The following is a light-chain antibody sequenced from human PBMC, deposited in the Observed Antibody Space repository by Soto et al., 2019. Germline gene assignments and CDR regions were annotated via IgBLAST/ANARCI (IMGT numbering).Light chain of an antibody. J-gene: IGLJ2*01. Sequence: QLVLTQSPSASASLGASVKFTCTLSSGHSSYAIAWHQQQPEKGPRYLMKLNSDGSHSKGDGIPDRFSGSSSGAERYLTISSLQSEDEADYYCQTWGTGIVFGGGTKVTVL. CDR3: QTWGTGIV. V-gene: IGLV4-69*01. CDR2: LNSDGSH. CDR1: SGHSSYA.